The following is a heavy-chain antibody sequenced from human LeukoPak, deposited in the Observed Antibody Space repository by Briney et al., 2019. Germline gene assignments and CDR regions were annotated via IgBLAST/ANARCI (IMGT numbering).Heavy chain of an antibody. CDR1: GGSFSGYY. CDR3: ARSHQLLYNY. V-gene: IGHV4-34*01. J-gene: IGHJ4*02. CDR2: INHSGST. Sequence: SETLSLTCAVYGGSFSGYYWSWIRQPPGKGLEWIGEINHSGSTNYNPSLKSRVTISVDTSKNQFSLKPSSVTAADTAVYYCARSHQLLYNYWGQGTLVTVSS. D-gene: IGHD2-2*02.